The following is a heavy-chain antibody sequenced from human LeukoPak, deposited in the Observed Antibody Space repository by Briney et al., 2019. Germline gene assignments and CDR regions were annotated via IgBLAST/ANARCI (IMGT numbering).Heavy chain of an antibody. CDR3: ANPYGDREDYYYYYYMDV. CDR1: GFTFSNYA. Sequence: GGSLRLSCAASGFTFSNYAIHWVRQAPGKGLEWVAVISYDGTNKYYADSVKGRFTISRDNSKNTLSLQMDSLRAEDTAVYYCANPYGDREDYYYYYYMDVWGKGTTVTVSS. J-gene: IGHJ6*03. D-gene: IGHD4-17*01. V-gene: IGHV3-30*04. CDR2: ISYDGTNK.